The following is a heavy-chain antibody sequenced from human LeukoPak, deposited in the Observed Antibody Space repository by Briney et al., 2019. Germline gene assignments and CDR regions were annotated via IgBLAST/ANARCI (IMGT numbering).Heavy chain of an antibody. D-gene: IGHD6-13*01. CDR3: ARGRIAAATGDYDY. Sequence: ASAKVVSKADGYSFARYDINWVRQATGQGLEWMGWMNPNSGNTGYAQKFQGRVTMTRNTSISTAYMELSSLRSEDTAVYYCARGRIAAATGDYDYWGQGTLVTVSS. J-gene: IGHJ4*02. CDR1: GYSFARYD. CDR2: MNPNSGNT. V-gene: IGHV1-8*01.